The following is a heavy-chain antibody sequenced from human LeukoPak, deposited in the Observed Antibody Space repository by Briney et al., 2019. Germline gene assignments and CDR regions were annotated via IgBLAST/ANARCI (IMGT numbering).Heavy chain of an antibody. V-gene: IGHV5-51*01. CDR1: GYGFTRYW. J-gene: IGHJ3*02. CDR2: IYPGDSDT. D-gene: IGHD3-10*01. CDR3: ATNTMFRGIHSFDI. Sequence: GESLKISCKGSGYGFTRYWIGWVRQMPGTGLEWMGIIYPGDSDTRYSPSFQGQVTISADKSISTAYLQWSSLKASDSAMYYCATNTMFRGIHSFDIWGQGTMVTVSS.